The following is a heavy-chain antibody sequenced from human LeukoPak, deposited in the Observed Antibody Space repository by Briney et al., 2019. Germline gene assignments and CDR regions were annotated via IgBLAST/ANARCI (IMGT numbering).Heavy chain of an antibody. CDR2: IYHSGST. Sequence: SETLSLTCTVSGYSISSGYYWGWIRQPPGKGLEWIGSIYHSGSTYYNPSLKSRVTISVDTSKNQFSLKLSSVTAADTAVYYCARESPFTYRYSSSWYYYYMDVWGKGTTVTVSS. CDR1: GYSISSGYY. CDR3: ARESPFTYRYSSSWYYYYMDV. D-gene: IGHD6-13*01. V-gene: IGHV4-38-2*02. J-gene: IGHJ6*03.